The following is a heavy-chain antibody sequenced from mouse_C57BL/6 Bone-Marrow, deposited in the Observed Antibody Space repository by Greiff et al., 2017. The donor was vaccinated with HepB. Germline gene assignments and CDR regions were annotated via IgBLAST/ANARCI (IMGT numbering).Heavy chain of an antibody. CDR2: IDPSDSYT. V-gene: IGHV1-69*01. CDR1: GYTFTSYW. Sequence: QVQLKQPGAELVMPGASVKLSCKASGYTFTSYWMHWVKQRPGQGLEWIGEIDPSDSYTNYNQKFKGKSTLTVDKSSSTAYMHLSSLTSEDSAVYYCARSTMVTTRTRLYAMDYWGQGTSVTVSS. J-gene: IGHJ4*01. D-gene: IGHD2-2*01. CDR3: ARSTMVTTRTRLYAMDY.